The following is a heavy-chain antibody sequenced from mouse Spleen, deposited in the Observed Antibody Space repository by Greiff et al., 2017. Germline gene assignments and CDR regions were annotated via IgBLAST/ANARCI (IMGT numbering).Heavy chain of an antibody. CDR3: TRPYYYGSQYYFDY. J-gene: IGHJ2*01. D-gene: IGHD1-1*01. Sequence: QVQLKESGAELVRPGASVTLSCKASGYTFTDYEMHWVKQTPVHGLEWIGAIDPETGGTAYNQKFKDKAILTADKSSSTAYMELRSLTSEDSAVYYCTRPYYYGSQYYFDYWGQGTTLTVSS. V-gene: IGHV1-15*01. CDR1: GYTFTDYE. CDR2: IDPETGGT.